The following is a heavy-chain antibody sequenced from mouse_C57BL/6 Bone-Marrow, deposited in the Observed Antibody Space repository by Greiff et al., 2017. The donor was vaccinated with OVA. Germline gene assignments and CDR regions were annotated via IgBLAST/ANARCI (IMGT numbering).Heavy chain of an antibody. CDR1: GFNIKDDY. CDR3: TGKMYFDY. CDR2: IDPENGDT. Sequence: EVQLQQSGAELVRPGASVKLSCTASGFNIKDDYMHWVKQRPEQGLEWIGWIDPENGDTEYASKFQGKATITADTSSNTAYLQLSSLTSEDTAVYYCTGKMYFDYWGQGTTLTVSS. V-gene: IGHV14-4*01. J-gene: IGHJ2*01.